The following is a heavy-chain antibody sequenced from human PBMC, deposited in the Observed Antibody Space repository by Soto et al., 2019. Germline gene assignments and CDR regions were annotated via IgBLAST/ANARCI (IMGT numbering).Heavy chain of an antibody. Sequence: GGSLRLSCAASGFTFDHYTMHWVRQAPGKGLEWVSLITWDGGTTYYADSVKGRFTISRDNSKNSLYLHMNSLATEDSALYYCAKGPLRHCSVGTCSYFDYWGQGTLVTVSS. V-gene: IGHV3-43*01. CDR3: AKGPLRHCSVGTCSYFDY. CDR1: GFTFDHYT. J-gene: IGHJ4*02. CDR2: ITWDGGTT. D-gene: IGHD2-15*01.